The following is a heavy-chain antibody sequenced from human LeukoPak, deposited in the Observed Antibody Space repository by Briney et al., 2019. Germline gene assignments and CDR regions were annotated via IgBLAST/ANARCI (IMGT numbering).Heavy chain of an antibody. CDR2: INPNSGGT. Sequence: ASVKVSCKASGYTFTGYYMHWVRQAPGQGLEWMGWINPNSGGTNYAQKFQGRVTMTRDTSISTAYMELSRLRSDDTAVYYCARGPYSSSWYANDAFDIWGQGTMVTVSS. CDR1: GYTFTGYY. J-gene: IGHJ3*02. D-gene: IGHD6-13*01. CDR3: ARGPYSSSWYANDAFDI. V-gene: IGHV1-2*02.